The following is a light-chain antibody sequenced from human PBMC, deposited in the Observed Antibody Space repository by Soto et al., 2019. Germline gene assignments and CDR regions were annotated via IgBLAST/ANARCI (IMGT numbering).Light chain of an antibody. CDR3: SSYTTSNTRQIV. CDR2: DVS. V-gene: IGLV2-14*02. CDR1: SSDVGSYNF. J-gene: IGLJ1*01. Sequence: QSALTQPASVSGSPGQSITISCTGTSSDVGSYNFVSWYQHHPGKAPKLMIYDVSNRPSGVSYRFSGSKSGNTASLTISVLQPEDEADYYCSSYTTSNTRQIVFGTGTKVTVL.